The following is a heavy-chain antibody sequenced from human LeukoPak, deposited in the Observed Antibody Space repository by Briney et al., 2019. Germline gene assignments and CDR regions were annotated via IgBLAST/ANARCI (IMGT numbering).Heavy chain of an antibody. V-gene: IGHV3-7*01. CDR3: ARNDYGDYVEGDAFDI. CDR2: IKQDGSEK. Sequence: GGSLRLSCAASGFTFSSYWMSWVRQAPGKGLEWVANIKQDGSEKYYVDSVKGRFTISRDNTKNSLYLQMNSLRAEDTAVYYCARNDYGDYVEGDAFDIWGQGTMVTVSS. D-gene: IGHD4-17*01. CDR1: GFTFSSYW. J-gene: IGHJ3*02.